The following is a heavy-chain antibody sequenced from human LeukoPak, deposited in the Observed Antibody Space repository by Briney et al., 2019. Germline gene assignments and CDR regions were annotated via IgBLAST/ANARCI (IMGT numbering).Heavy chain of an antibody. CDR3: ARETTGVSDY. J-gene: IGHJ4*02. Sequence: GGSLRLSCAASGFAFSSYSMNWVRQAPGKGLEWVSSISSSSSYIYYADSVKGRFTISRDNAKNSLYLRMNSLRAEDTAVYYCARETTGVSDYWGQGTLVTVSS. V-gene: IGHV3-21*01. D-gene: IGHD7-27*01. CDR2: ISSSSSYI. CDR1: GFAFSSYS.